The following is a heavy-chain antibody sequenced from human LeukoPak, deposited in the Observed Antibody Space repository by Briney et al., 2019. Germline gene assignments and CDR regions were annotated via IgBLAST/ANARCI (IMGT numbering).Heavy chain of an antibody. J-gene: IGHJ5*02. CDR2: IYYSGST. D-gene: IGHD3-10*01. CDR1: GDSISSYY. CDR3: ARGRITMVRGVANWFDP. V-gene: IGHV4-59*12. Sequence: SETLSLTCTVSGDSISSYYWSWIRQPPGKGLEWIGYIYYSGSTYYNPSLKSRVTISVDTSKNQFSLKLSSVTAADTAVYYCARGRITMVRGVANWFDPWGQGTLVTVSS.